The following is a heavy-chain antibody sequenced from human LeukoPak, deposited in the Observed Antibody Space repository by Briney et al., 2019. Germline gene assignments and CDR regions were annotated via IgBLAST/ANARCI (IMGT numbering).Heavy chain of an antibody. J-gene: IGHJ4*02. D-gene: IGHD5-12*01. V-gene: IGHV3-30-3*01. Sequence: GGSLRLSCAASAFTFSNYTMHWVRQAPGKGLEWVAVISYDGSNKYYADSVKGRFTNSRDNSKNTLYLQMNSLRGEDTAVYYCARIPRTWLRFPYFDYWGQGTLVTVSS. CDR2: ISYDGSNK. CDR3: ARIPRTWLRFPYFDY. CDR1: AFTFSNYT.